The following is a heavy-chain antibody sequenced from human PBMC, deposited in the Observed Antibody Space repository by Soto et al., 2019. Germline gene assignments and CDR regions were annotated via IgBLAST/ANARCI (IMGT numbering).Heavy chain of an antibody. V-gene: IGHV1-18*04. CDR3: VRDRPYSSSSAVRFDP. CDR1: GYTFSTYG. Sequence: ASVKVSCKSSGYTFSTYGITWVRQAPGRGLEWMGWISGFNSYTSYAQKFRGRVTMTTDTSTGTAYMELRGLRSDDTAVYYCVRDRPYSSSSAVRFDPWGQGTLVTVSS. J-gene: IGHJ5*02. D-gene: IGHD6-13*01. CDR2: ISGFNSYT.